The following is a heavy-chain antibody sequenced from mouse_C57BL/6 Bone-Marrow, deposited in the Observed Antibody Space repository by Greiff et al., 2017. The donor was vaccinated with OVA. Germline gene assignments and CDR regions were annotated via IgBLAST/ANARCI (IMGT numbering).Heavy chain of an antibody. CDR2: INPNNGGT. CDR3: ARNYGAWFAY. CDR1: GYTFTDYY. D-gene: IGHD1-1*01. J-gene: IGHJ3*01. Sequence: EVQLHQSGPELVKPGASVKISCKASGYTFTDYYMNWVKQSHGKSLEWIGDINPNNGGTSYNQKFKGKATLTVDKSSSTAYMELRSLTSEDSAVYYCARNYGAWFAYWGQGTLVTVSA. V-gene: IGHV1-26*01.